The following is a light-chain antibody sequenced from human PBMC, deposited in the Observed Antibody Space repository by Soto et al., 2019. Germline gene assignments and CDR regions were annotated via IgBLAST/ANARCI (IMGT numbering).Light chain of an antibody. CDR2: ATS. CDR1: QGVINW. J-gene: IGKJ3*01. Sequence: DIQLTQSPSSVSASVGDRITITCRASQGVINWLAWYQQKPGRAPNLLIYATSSLHSGVPSRFSVSGSGTDFTLTISSLQAEDFATYYCQQAGSFPLTFGPGTKLYIK. CDR3: QQAGSFPLT. V-gene: IGKV1-12*01.